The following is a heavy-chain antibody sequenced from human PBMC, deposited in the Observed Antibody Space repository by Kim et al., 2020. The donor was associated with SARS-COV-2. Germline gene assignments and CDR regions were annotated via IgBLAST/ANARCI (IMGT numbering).Heavy chain of an antibody. D-gene: IGHD3-10*01. J-gene: IGHJ5*02. Sequence: ASVKVSCKASGYTFTSYGISWVRQAPGQGLEWMGWISAYNGNTNYAQKLQDRVTMTTDTSTSTAYMELRSLRSDDTAVYYCARVLGGSGSYLGWFDPWGQGTLVTVSS. CDR3: ARVLGGSGSYLGWFDP. CDR1: GYTFTSYG. V-gene: IGHV1-18*01. CDR2: ISAYNGNT.